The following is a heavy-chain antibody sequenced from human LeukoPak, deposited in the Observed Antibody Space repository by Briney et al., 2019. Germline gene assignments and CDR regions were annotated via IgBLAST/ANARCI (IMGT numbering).Heavy chain of an antibody. CDR1: GGSFSGYY. Sequence: SETLSLTCAVYGGSFSGYYWSWIRQPPGKGLEWIGEINHSGSTNYNPSLKSRVTISVDTSKNQFSLKLSSVTAADTAVYYCARGLPHIVVVPAAKPFDSSSRVSDTKEYYYYMDVWGKGTTVTVSS. J-gene: IGHJ6*03. V-gene: IGHV4-34*01. CDR2: INHSGST. D-gene: IGHD2-2*01. CDR3: ARGLPHIVVVPAAKPFDSSSRVSDTKEYYYYMDV.